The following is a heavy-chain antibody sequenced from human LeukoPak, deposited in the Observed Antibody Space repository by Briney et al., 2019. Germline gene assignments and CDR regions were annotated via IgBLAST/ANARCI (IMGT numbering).Heavy chain of an antibody. CDR3: ARGILDYSSTSCYPYYYYYYMDV. CDR1: GGSFSGYY. Sequence: SETLSLTCAVYGGSFSGYYWSWIRQPPGKGLEWIGEINHSGSTNYNPSLKSRVTISVDTSKNQFSLKLSSVTAADTAVYYCARGILDYSSTSCYPYYYYYYMDVWGKGTTVTVSS. V-gene: IGHV4-34*01. D-gene: IGHD2-2*01. J-gene: IGHJ6*03. CDR2: INHSGST.